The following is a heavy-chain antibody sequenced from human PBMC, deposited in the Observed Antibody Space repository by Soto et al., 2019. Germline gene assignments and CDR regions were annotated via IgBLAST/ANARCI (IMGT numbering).Heavy chain of an antibody. V-gene: IGHV3-21*01. J-gene: IGHJ4*02. CDR3: AREASYDFWSGHNEKFDY. D-gene: IGHD3-3*01. CDR1: GFTFSSYS. Sequence: GGSLRLSCAASGFTFSSYSMNWVRQAPGKGLEWVSSISSSSSYIYYADSVKGRFTISRDNAKNSLYLQMNSLRAEDTAVYYCAREASYDFWSGHNEKFDYWGQGTLVTVSS. CDR2: ISSSSSYI.